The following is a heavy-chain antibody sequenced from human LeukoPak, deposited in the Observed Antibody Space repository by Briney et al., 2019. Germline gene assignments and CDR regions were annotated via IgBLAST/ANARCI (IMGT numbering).Heavy chain of an antibody. CDR2: ISFDGSNK. CDR1: GFTFNSFG. J-gene: IGHJ4*02. Sequence: GGTLRLSCAAPGFTFNSFGMHGVRQARGKGLAWGAVISFDGSNKYSAAPVRSRFTISRDNSKNTLYLQMSRLTIEDTAMYYCRAATRHLDYYYAYWGQGTLVTVSS. D-gene: IGHD3-22*01. V-gene: IGHV3-30*03. CDR3: RAATRHLDYYYAY.